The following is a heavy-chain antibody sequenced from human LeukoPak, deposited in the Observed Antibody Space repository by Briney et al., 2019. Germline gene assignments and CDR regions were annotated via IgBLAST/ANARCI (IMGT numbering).Heavy chain of an antibody. Sequence: SVKVSCKASGGTFSSYAISWVRQAPGQGLEWMGGIIPIFGTANYAQKFQGRVTITADESTSTAYMELSSPRSEDTAVYYCARLHTIAAHNWFGPWGQGTLVTVSS. CDR1: GGTFSSYA. J-gene: IGHJ5*02. D-gene: IGHD6-6*01. CDR3: ARLHTIAAHNWFGP. V-gene: IGHV1-69*13. CDR2: IIPIFGTA.